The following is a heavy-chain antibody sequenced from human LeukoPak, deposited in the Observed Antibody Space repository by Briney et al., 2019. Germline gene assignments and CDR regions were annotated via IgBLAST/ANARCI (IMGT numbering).Heavy chain of an antibody. J-gene: IGHJ6*02. Sequence: SQTLSLTCTVSGGSISSGGYYWNWFRQPPGKGLEWIGSIYYSGSTYYNSSLKSRVTISVDTSKNQFSLKLSSVTAADTAVYYCARQGWASFYYYGVDVWGQGTPVTVSS. CDR2: IYYSGST. CDR1: GGSISSGGYY. V-gene: IGHV4-39*01. CDR3: ARQGWASFYYYGVDV. D-gene: IGHD6-19*01.